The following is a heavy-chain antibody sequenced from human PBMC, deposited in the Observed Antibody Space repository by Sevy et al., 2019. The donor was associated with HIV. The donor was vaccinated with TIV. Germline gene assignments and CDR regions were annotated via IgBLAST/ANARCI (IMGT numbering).Heavy chain of an antibody. Sequence: GGSLRLSCAASGFTFSSYAMHWVRQAPGKGLEWVAVISYDGSNKYYADSVKGRFTISRDNSMNTLYLQMNSLRAEDTAVYYCARGTMVREANYYYYGMDVWGQGTTVTVSS. CDR2: ISYDGSNK. D-gene: IGHD3-10*01. CDR3: ARGTMVREANYYYYGMDV. J-gene: IGHJ6*02. CDR1: GFTFSSYA. V-gene: IGHV3-30-3*01.